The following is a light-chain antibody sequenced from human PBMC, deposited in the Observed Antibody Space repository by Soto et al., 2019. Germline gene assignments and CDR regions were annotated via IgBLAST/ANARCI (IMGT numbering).Light chain of an antibody. CDR2: EVS. CDR3: SSYAGSNSVV. J-gene: IGLJ2*01. V-gene: IGLV2-8*01. CDR1: SSDVGAYNY. Sequence: QSALTQPPSASGSPGQSVTISCTGTSSDVGAYNYVSWYQQHPGKAPKFMIYEVSKRPSGVPDRFSGCKSGNTASLTVSGLQAEDEADYYCSSYAGSNSVVFGGGTKLTVL.